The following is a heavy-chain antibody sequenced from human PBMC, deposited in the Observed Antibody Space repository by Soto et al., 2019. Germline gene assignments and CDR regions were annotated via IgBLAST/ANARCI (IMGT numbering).Heavy chain of an antibody. CDR3: ASLSRIATSPFDI. Sequence: ASVKVSCKASGGTFSSYTISWVRQAPGQGLEWMGRIIPILGNTGYAQKFQGRVTMTRNTSISTAYMELSSLRSEDTAVYYCASLSRIATSPFDIWGQGTMVTVSS. V-gene: IGHV1-8*02. CDR2: IIPILGNT. J-gene: IGHJ3*02. CDR1: GGTFSSYT. D-gene: IGHD6-13*01.